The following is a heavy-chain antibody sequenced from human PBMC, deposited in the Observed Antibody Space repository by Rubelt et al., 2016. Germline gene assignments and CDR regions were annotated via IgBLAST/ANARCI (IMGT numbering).Heavy chain of an antibody. CDR3: AKDRRYAAAGGMDV. CDR2: ISGSGGST. CDR1: SNY. Sequence: ECGGGLVQPGGSLCSSNYMSWVRQAPGKGLEWVSAISGSGGSTYYADSVKGRFTISRDNSKNTLYLQMNSLRAEDTAVYYCAKDRRYAAAGGMDVWGQGTTVTVSS. V-gene: IGHV3-23*01. J-gene: IGHJ6*02. D-gene: IGHD6-13*01.